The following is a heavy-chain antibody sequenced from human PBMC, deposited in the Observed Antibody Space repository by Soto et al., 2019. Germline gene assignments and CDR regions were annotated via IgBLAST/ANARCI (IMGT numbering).Heavy chain of an antibody. J-gene: IGHJ6*02. V-gene: IGHV3-23*01. CDR2: ISGSGGST. CDR1: GFTFSSYA. D-gene: IGHD6-13*01. Sequence: EVQLLESGGGLVQPGGSLRLSCAASGFTFSSYAMSWVRQAPGKGLEWVSAISGSGGSTYYADSVKGRFTISRDNSKNTLYLQMISLRAEDTAVYYCAKPTTDIAAAVGSGMDVWGQGTTVTVSS. CDR3: AKPTTDIAAAVGSGMDV.